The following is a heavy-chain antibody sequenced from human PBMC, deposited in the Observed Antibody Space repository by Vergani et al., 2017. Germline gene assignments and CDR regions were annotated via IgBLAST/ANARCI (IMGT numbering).Heavy chain of an antibody. Sequence: EVQLVESGGGLVKPGGSLRLSCAASGFTFSSYSMNWVRQAPGKGLEWVSSISSSSSYIYYADSVKGRFTISRHNAKNSLYLQMNSLRAEDTAVYYCARDNDYYYGMDVWGQGTTVTVSS. V-gene: IGHV3-21*01. CDR3: ARDNDYYYGMDV. J-gene: IGHJ6*02. CDR2: ISSSSSYI. CDR1: GFTFSSYS.